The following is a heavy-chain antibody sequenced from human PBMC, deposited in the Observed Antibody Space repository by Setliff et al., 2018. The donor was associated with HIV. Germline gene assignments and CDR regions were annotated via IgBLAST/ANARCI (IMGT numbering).Heavy chain of an antibody. J-gene: IGHJ4*02. CDR3: ARRGLNYYDSSSYYYLDY. Sequence: PGESLKISCKGSGYSFTNYWIGWVRQMPGKGLEWMGIIYPVDSETRYSPSFQGQVTISADKSISTAYLQWSSLKASDTAMYYCARRGLNYYDSSSYYYLDYWGQGTVVTVSS. CDR2: IYPVDSET. CDR1: GYSFTNYW. V-gene: IGHV5-51*01. D-gene: IGHD3-22*01.